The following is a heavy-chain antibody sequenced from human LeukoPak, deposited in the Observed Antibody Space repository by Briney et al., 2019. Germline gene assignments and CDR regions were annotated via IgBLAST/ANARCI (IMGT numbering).Heavy chain of an antibody. J-gene: IGHJ4*02. CDR1: GYTFTIYG. Sequence: ASVTVSFTASGYTFTIYGISWVRPAPGQGLEWMGWISAYNGNTNYAQKLQGRVTMTTDTSTSTAYMELRSLRSDDTAVYYCARAPVASDYFDYWGQGILVTVSS. D-gene: IGHD4-23*01. CDR2: ISAYNGNT. V-gene: IGHV1-18*01. CDR3: ARAPVASDYFDY.